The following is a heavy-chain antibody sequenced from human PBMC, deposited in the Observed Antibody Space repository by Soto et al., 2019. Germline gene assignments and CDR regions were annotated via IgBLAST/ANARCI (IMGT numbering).Heavy chain of an antibody. J-gene: IGHJ4*02. Sequence: QVQLVQSGAEVKKPGASVKVSCKASGYPFTTYGISWVRQAPGQGLEWMGWISTYNANTNYAQKMEGRVTMTTDTPTSTVYMELRSLRSDDTAVYYCARENDGDYGYWGQGTLVTVSS. CDR1: GYPFTTYG. D-gene: IGHD4-17*01. CDR3: ARENDGDYGY. CDR2: ISTYNANT. V-gene: IGHV1-18*01.